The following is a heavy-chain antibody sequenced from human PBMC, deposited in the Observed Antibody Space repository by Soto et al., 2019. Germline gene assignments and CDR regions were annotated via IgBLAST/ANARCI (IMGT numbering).Heavy chain of an antibody. CDR1: GGSVNTGDNY. J-gene: IGHJ6*02. V-gene: IGHV4-30-4*01. CDR2: SYHTGNT. Sequence: HVQLHQSGPRLVKPSQTLSLECSVIGGSVNTGDNYWGWVRQSPGRGLEWIGYSYHTGNTFYNPALENRVTMSVDASKNQCSRTLNSVTASDTAVYFCAREPLDGMDVWGQGTNVTVSS. CDR3: AREPLDGMDV.